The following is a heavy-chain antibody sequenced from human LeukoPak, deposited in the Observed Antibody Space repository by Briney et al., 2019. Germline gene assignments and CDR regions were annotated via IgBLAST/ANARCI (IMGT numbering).Heavy chain of an antibody. CDR1: GGSISSGSYY. V-gene: IGHV4-61*02. CDR2: IYTSGST. Sequence: MPSQTLSLTCTVSGGSISSGSYYWSWIRQPAGKGLEWIGRIYTSGSTKYNPSLNIRVTISVDTSKNQFSLKLSSVTAADTAVYYCARGRYGDYTYYFDYWGQGTLVTVSS. D-gene: IGHD4-17*01. CDR3: ARGRYGDYTYYFDY. J-gene: IGHJ4*02.